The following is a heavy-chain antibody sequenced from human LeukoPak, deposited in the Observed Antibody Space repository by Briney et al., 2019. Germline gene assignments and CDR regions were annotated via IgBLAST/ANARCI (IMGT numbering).Heavy chain of an antibody. Sequence: SETLSLTCTVSGGSISSYYWSWIRQPPGKGLEWIGYIYTSGSPKYNPSLKSRVTISVDTSKNQFSLTLSSVTAADTAVYYCARRNVLRFLEWPHAWHYYYYMDVWGKGTTVTVSS. CDR3: ARRNVLRFLEWPHAWHYYYYMDV. J-gene: IGHJ6*03. D-gene: IGHD3-3*01. CDR2: IYTSGSP. V-gene: IGHV4-4*09. CDR1: GGSISSYY.